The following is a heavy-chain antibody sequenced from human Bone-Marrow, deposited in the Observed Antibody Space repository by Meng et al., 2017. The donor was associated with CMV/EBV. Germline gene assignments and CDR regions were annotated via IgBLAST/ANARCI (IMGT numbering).Heavy chain of an antibody. J-gene: IGHJ5*02. CDR1: GFTFSSYS. D-gene: IGHD3-10*01. V-gene: IGHV3-21*01. Sequence: GGSLRLSCAASGFTFSSYSMNWVRQAPGKGLEWVSSISSSSSYIYYADSVKGRFTISRDNAKNSLYLQMNSLRAEDTAVYYCARDMVRGVTKRSGFDPWGHGTLVTVSS. CDR2: ISSSSSYI. CDR3: ARDMVRGVTKRSGFDP.